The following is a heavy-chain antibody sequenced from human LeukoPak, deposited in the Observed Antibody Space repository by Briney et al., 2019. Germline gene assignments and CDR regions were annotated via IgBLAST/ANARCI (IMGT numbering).Heavy chain of an antibody. D-gene: IGHD1-20*01. CDR3: ARGGKITGSPVVY. Sequence: GGSLRLSCAASGFTFSSYWMHWVRHAPGKGLVWVSRINSDGSSTSYADSVKGRFTISRDNAKNTLYLQMNSLRAEDTAVYYCARGGKITGSPVVYWGQGTLVTVSS. V-gene: IGHV3-74*01. CDR1: GFTFSSYW. CDR2: INSDGSST. J-gene: IGHJ4*02.